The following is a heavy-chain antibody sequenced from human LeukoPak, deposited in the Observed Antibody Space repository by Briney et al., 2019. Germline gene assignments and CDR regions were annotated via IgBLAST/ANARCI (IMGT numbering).Heavy chain of an antibody. V-gene: IGHV3-7*05. J-gene: IGHJ4*02. CDR1: GFTFRTYW. Sequence: GGSLRLSCAASGFTFRTYWMSWVRQAPGKGLEWVANIKWDGSKIYYVASVKGRFTISRDNDKNSLYLQMNSLRAEDTAVYYCTRDSQGSGIYSVDYWGQGTLVTVSS. D-gene: IGHD3-10*01. CDR2: IKWDGSKI. CDR3: TRDSQGSGIYSVDY.